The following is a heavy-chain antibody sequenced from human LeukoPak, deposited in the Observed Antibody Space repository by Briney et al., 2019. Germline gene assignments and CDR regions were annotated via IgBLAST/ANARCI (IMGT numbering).Heavy chain of an antibody. V-gene: IGHV4-59*08. J-gene: IGHJ2*01. CDR2: IYYSGST. CDR3: ARRSSPYWYFDL. D-gene: IGHD2-2*01. Sequence: SETLSLTCTVSGGSISSYYWSWIRQPPGKGLEWIGYIYYSGSTNYSPSLKSRVTISVDTSKNQFSLKLSSVTAADTAVYYCARRSSPYWYFDLWGRGTLVTVSS. CDR1: GGSISSYY.